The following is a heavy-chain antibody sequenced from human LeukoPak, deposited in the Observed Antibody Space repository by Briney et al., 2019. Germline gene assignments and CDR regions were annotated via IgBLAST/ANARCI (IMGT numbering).Heavy chain of an antibody. J-gene: IGHJ5*02. CDR1: GYTFTGYY. Sequence: ASVKVSCKASGYTFTGYYMHWVRQAPGQGLEWMGWINPNSGGTNYVQKFQGRVTMTRDTSISTAYMELSRLRSDDTAVYYCARDDYDFWSGYFENWFDPWGQGTLVTVSS. V-gene: IGHV1-2*02. D-gene: IGHD3-3*01. CDR3: ARDDYDFWSGYFENWFDP. CDR2: INPNSGGT.